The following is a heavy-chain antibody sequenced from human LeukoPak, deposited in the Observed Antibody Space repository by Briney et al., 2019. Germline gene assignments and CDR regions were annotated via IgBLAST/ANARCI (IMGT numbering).Heavy chain of an antibody. CDR2: INPSGGST. CDR1: GYTFSSYY. D-gene: IGHD3-10*01. V-gene: IGHV1-46*01. CDR3: ARLATMVRGVKESFDY. J-gene: IGHJ4*02. Sequence: GASVKVSCKTSGYTFSSYYIHWVRQAPGQGLEWMGIINPSGGSTSYAQKFQGRVTMTRDTSTSTVYMELSSLRSEDTAVYYCARLATMVRGVKESFDYWGQGTLVTVSS.